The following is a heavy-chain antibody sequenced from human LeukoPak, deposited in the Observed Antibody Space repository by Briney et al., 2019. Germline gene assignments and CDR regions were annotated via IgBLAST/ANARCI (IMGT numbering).Heavy chain of an antibody. J-gene: IGHJ6*02. Sequence: GGSLRLSCAASGFTFSNYAMSWVRQAPGKGLEWVSVISGSGGSTYYADSVKGRFIISRDNSKNTLYLQMNSLRAEDTAVYYCAKGVGTYYYYGMDVWGQGTTVTVSS. CDR3: AKGVGTYYYYGMDV. CDR2: ISGSGGST. CDR1: GFTFSNYA. V-gene: IGHV3-23*01. D-gene: IGHD1-1*01.